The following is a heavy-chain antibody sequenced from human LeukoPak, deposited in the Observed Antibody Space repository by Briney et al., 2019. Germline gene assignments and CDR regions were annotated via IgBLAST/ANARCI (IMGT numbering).Heavy chain of an antibody. V-gene: IGHV4-31*03. D-gene: IGHD3-16*01. CDR2: IYYSGST. CDR3: ARAMITFGGVMGFDI. CDR1: GGSISSGGYY. J-gene: IGHJ3*02. Sequence: SETLSLTCTVSGGSISSGGYYWSWIRQHPGKGLEWIGYIYYSGSTYYNPSLKSRVTISVDTSKNQFSLKLSSVTAADTAVYYCARAMITFGGVMGFDIWGQGTMVTVSS.